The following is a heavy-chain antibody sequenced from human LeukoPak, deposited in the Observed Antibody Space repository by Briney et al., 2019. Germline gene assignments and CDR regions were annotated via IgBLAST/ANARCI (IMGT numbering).Heavy chain of an antibody. CDR2: INHSGST. Sequence: SETLSLTAAVYGGSFSGYYWSWIRQPPGKGLEWIGEINHSGSTYYNPSLKSRVTISVDTSKNQFSLKLSSVTAADTAVYYCARSFSTYCSSTSCPSSFDYWGQRTLVTVSS. CDR1: GGSFSGYY. CDR3: ARSFSTYCSSTSCPSSFDY. J-gene: IGHJ4*02. D-gene: IGHD2-2*01. V-gene: IGHV4-34*01.